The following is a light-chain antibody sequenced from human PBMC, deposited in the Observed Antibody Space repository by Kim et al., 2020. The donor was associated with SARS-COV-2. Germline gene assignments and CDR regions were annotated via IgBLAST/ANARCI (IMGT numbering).Light chain of an antibody. V-gene: IGKV1-33*01. J-gene: IGKJ5*01. CDR1: HDIGNY. CDR2: DAS. Sequence: ASVGDSVTITCPGSHDIGNYLNWYQQKPGKAPKLLIHDASNLEAGVPSRFSGSGSGTDFTFTISSLQPEDIATYYCQQYNNLVTFGQGTRLEIK. CDR3: QQYNNLVT.